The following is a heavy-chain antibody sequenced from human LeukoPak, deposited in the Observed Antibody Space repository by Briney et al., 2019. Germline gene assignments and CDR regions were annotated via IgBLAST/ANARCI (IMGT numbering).Heavy chain of an antibody. CDR3: ARDNDWAFRY. D-gene: IGHD3-9*01. Sequence: QAGGSLRLSCAASGFTFSNYVMSWVRQAPGKGLEWVSYINHNGEMIFYPDFVKGRFTISRDNAKNSLYLQMNSLRDEDTAVYYCARDNDWAFRYWGQETWVTVSS. CDR1: GFTFSNYV. CDR2: INHNGEMI. J-gene: IGHJ4*02. V-gene: IGHV3-48*02.